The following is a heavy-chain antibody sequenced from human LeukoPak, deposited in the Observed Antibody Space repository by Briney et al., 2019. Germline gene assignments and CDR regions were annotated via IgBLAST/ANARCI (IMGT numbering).Heavy chain of an antibody. CDR2: IYHSGST. CDR3: ARDLTFNARTYPFDY. J-gene: IGHJ4*02. CDR1: GYSISSGYY. D-gene: IGHD2/OR15-2a*01. Sequence: TSETLSLTCTVSGYSISSGYYWGWIRQPPGKGLEWIGSIYHSGSTYYNPSLKSRVTISVDTSKNQFTLQLKSVTPEDTAVYYCARDLTFNARTYPFDYWGQGTLVTVSS. V-gene: IGHV4-38-2*02.